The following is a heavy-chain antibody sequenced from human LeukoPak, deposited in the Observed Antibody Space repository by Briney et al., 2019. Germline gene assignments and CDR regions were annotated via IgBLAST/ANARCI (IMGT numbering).Heavy chain of an antibody. V-gene: IGHV3-53*01. CDR3: ARDRVYLGREDAFDI. CDR2: ICSIGST. CDR1: GFSVSSSF. D-gene: IGHD7-27*01. Sequence: PGGSLRLSCAASGFSVSSSFMSWVRQAPGKGLEWVSVICSIGSTFYADSVKGRFTISRDNSKNTLYLHMNSLRTEDTAVYYCARDRVYLGREDAFDIWGQGTMVTVSS. J-gene: IGHJ3*02.